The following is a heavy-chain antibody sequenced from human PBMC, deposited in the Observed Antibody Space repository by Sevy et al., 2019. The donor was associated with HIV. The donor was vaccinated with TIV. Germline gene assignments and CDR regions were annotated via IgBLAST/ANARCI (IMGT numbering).Heavy chain of an antibody. J-gene: IGHJ4*02. Sequence: GGSLRLSCEVFGFNFRNYWMSWVRQAPGKGLEWVANIKHNGSEQYYLDSVKGRFTVSRDNGKKSLYLQMTGLRVDDADLYYCAREREEEDKSGAKFDYWGRGTLVTVSS. CDR1: GFNFRNYW. V-gene: IGHV3-7*01. CDR3: AREREEEDKSGAKFDY. D-gene: IGHD3-10*01. CDR2: IKHNGSEQ.